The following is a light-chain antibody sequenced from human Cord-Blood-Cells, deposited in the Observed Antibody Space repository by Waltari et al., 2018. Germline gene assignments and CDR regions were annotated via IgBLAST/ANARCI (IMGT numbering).Light chain of an antibody. Sequence: DIQMTQSPASLSASVGDRVTITCRASQSIRSYLNWYQKKPGKYPNLLIYAASCLQSGVPSRFSGSGSGTDFTLSISSLQPEDFATYYCQQSYSTPITFGQGTRLEIK. CDR1: QSIRSY. J-gene: IGKJ5*01. V-gene: IGKV1-39*01. CDR2: AAS. CDR3: QQSYSTPIT.